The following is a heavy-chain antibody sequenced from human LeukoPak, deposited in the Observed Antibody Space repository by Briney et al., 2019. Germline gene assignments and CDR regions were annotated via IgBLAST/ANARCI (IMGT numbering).Heavy chain of an antibody. CDR3: ARVSQTRGYSYGHPPYYYDSSGYYYRY. CDR1: GGSTSSSSYY. V-gene: IGHV4-39*07. J-gene: IGHJ4*02. CDR2: IYYSGST. D-gene: IGHD3-22*01. Sequence: SETLSLACTVSGGSTSSSSYYWGWIRQPPGKGLEWIGSIYYSGSTYYNPSLKSRVTISVDTSKNQFSLKLSSVTAADTAVYYCARVSQTRGYSYGHPPYYYDSSGYYYRYWGQGTLVTVSS.